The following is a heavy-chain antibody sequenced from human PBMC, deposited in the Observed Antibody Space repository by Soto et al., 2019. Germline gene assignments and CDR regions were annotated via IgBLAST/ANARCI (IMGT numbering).Heavy chain of an antibody. Sequence: GGSLRLSCAASGFTFSSYSMSWVRQAPGKGLEWVANIKQDGSEKYYVDSVKGRFTISRDNAKNSLYLQMNSLRAEDTAVYYCARVEIVVAPAAIRAFDYHYYYGMDVWGQGTTVTVSS. J-gene: IGHJ6*02. V-gene: IGHV3-7*03. CDR1: GFTFSSYS. CDR3: ARVEIVVAPAAIRAFDYHYYYGMDV. D-gene: IGHD2-2*01. CDR2: IKQDGSEK.